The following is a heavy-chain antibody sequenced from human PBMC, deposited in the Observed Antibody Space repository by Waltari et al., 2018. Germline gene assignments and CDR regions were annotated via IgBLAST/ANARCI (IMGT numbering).Heavy chain of an antibody. CDR1: GYTFSNYP. CDR2: INGGTGIT. V-gene: IGHV1-3*01. J-gene: IGHJ6*03. Sequence: QVQLVQSGAEVQKPGASVKVSCKASGYTFSNYPIHWARQAPGQTLEWMGWINGGTGITQYSQKFQARVTFTRDTSANTAYMELNSLISADTAVYYCARDGGYYYMDVWGKGTTVIVSS. CDR3: ARDGGYYYMDV. D-gene: IGHD2-15*01.